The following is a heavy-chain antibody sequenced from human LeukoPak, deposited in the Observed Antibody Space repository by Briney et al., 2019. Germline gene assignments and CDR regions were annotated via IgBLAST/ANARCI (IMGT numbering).Heavy chain of an antibody. CDR3: ASSIAVAGTFFY. Sequence: SETLSLTCTVSGGSTSSYYWSWIRQPPGKGLEWIGYIYYSGSTNYNPSLKSRVTISVDTSKNQFSLKLSSVTAADTAVYYCASSIAVAGTFFYWGQGTLVTVSS. V-gene: IGHV4-59*08. D-gene: IGHD6-19*01. J-gene: IGHJ4*02. CDR1: GGSTSSYY. CDR2: IYYSGST.